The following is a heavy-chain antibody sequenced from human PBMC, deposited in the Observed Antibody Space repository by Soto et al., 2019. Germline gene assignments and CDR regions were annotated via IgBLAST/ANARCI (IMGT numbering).Heavy chain of an antibody. J-gene: IGHJ3*02. CDR2: ISSSSSTI. Sequence: VSYISSSSSTIYYADSVKGRFTISRDNAKNSLYLQMNSLRAEDTAVYYCARVVAGTLFQLDPPAALDIWGQGTMVTVSS. CDR3: ARVVAGTLFQLDPPAALDI. D-gene: IGHD6-19*01. V-gene: IGHV3-48*01.